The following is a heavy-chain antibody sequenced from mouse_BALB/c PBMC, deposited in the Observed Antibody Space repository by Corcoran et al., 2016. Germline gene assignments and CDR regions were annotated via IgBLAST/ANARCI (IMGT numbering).Heavy chain of an antibody. V-gene: IGHV8-12*01. CDR3: ARRTTATDFDY. CDR1: GFSLSTSGMG. Sequence: QVTLKESGPGILQPSQTLSLTCSFSGFSLSTSGMGVSWIRQPSGKCLEWLAHIYWDDDKRYNPSLKSRLTISKDTSSNQVFLKITSVDTADTATYYCARRTTATDFDYLGQGTTLTVSS. CDR2: IYWDDDK. D-gene: IGHD1-2*01. J-gene: IGHJ2*01.